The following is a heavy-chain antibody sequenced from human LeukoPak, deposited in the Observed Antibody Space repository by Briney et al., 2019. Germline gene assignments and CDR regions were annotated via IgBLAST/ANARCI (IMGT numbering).Heavy chain of an antibody. J-gene: IGHJ4*02. CDR2: ISWNSGSI. Sequence: PGRSLRLSCAASGFTFDDYAMHWVRQAPGKGLEWVSSISWNSGSIDYADSVKGRFTISRDNAKNSLYLRMSSLRADDTAVYYCARGSIPDYWGQGTLVTVSS. CDR1: GFTFDDYA. D-gene: IGHD2-21*01. CDR3: ARGSIPDY. V-gene: IGHV3-9*01.